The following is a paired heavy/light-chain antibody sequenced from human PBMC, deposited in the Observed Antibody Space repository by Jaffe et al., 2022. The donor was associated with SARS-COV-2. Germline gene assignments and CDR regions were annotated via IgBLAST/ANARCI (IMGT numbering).Light chain of an antibody. Sequence: EIVMTQSPVTLSVSPGERVTLSCRASQSVNNNLAWHQQKPGQAPRLLIYGASTRATGIPARFSGSGSGTEFTLTISSVQSEDFAVYYCQQYNNWHTFGQGTKLEIK. CDR2: GAS. CDR3: QQYNNWHT. CDR1: QSVNNN. J-gene: IGKJ2*01. V-gene: IGKV3-15*01.
Heavy chain of an antibody. CDR3: AKLEHGGNGVGF. CDR1: GYSFINYW. J-gene: IGHJ4*02. D-gene: IGHD1-1*01. Sequence: EVQLVQSGAEVKKPGESLRISCKGSGYSFINYWINWVRQMPGKGLEWMGRINPGDSYSNYSPSFQGHVTISVDKSISTAFLQWSSLKASDTAIYYCAKLEHGGNGVGFWGQGTLVTVSS. V-gene: IGHV5-10-1*03. CDR2: INPGDSYS.